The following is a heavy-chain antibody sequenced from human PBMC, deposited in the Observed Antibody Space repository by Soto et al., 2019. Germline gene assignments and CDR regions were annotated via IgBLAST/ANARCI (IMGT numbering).Heavy chain of an antibody. V-gene: IGHV1-18*01. D-gene: IGHD3-10*01. CDR1: GYTFTSYG. CDR2: ISAYNSNT. CDR3: ARGSITMVRGVVAFDI. J-gene: IGHJ3*02. Sequence: GASVKVSCKASGYTFTSYGISWVRQAPGQGLEWMGWISAYNSNTNYAQKLQGRVTMTTDTSTSTAYMELRSLRSDDTAVYYCARGSITMVRGVVAFDIWGQGTMVTVSS.